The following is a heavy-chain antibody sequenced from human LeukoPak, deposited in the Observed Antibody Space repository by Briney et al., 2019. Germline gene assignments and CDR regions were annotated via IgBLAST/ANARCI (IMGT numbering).Heavy chain of an antibody. D-gene: IGHD3-3*01. CDR1: GGSISSGDYY. Sequence: SETLSLTCTVSGGSISSGDYYWSWIRQPPGKGLEWIGYIYYSGSTYYNPSLKSRVTISVDTSKNQFSLKLGSVTAADTAVYYCARDFGDDFWSDNWFDPWGQGTLVTVSS. V-gene: IGHV4-30-4*08. J-gene: IGHJ5*02. CDR2: IYYSGST. CDR3: ARDFGDDFWSDNWFDP.